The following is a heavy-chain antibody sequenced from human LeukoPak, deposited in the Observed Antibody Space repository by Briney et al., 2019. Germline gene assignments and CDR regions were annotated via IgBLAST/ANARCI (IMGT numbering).Heavy chain of an antibody. CDR3: ATGRTFTMIPDY. CDR2: FDPEDGET. V-gene: IGHV1-24*01. D-gene: IGHD3-22*01. J-gene: IGHJ4*02. Sequence: GASVKVSCKVSGYTPTELSMHWVRQAPGKGLEWMGGFDPEDGETIYAQKFQGRVTMTEDTSTDTAYMELSSLRSEDTAVYYCATGRTFTMIPDYWGQGTLVTVSS. CDR1: GYTPTELS.